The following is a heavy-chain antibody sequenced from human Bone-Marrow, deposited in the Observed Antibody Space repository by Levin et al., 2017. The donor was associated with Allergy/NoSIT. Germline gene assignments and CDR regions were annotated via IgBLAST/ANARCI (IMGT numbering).Heavy chain of an antibody. CDR1: GFSLSSSGMC. CDR2: IDWDDDK. V-gene: IGHV2-70*11. CDR3: ARTAKDLLLAAFDI. J-gene: IGHJ3*02. D-gene: IGHD1-26*01. Sequence: SGPTLVKPTQTLTLTCTFSGFSLSSSGMCVSWIRQPPGKALEWLARIDWDDDKYYSTSLKTRLTISKDTSKNQVVLTMTNMDPVDTATYYCARTAKDLLLAAFDIWGQGTMVTVSS.